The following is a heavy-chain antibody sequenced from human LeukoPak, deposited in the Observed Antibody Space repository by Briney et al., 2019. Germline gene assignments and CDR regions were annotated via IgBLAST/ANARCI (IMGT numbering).Heavy chain of an antibody. CDR3: ARVVTPRYCSSPSCYWKGWFDP. D-gene: IGHD2-2*01. CDR2: INPNSGGT. J-gene: IGHJ5*02. Sequence: ASVKVSCKASGYTFTGYYMHWVRQAPGQGLEWMGWINPNSGGTNYAQKFQGRVTMTRDASISTAYMELRSLRSDDTAVYYCARVVTPRYCSSPSCYWKGWFDPWGQGTLVTVSS. V-gene: IGHV1-2*02. CDR1: GYTFTGYY.